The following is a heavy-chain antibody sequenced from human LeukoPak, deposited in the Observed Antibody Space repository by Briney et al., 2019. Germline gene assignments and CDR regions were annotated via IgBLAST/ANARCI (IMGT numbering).Heavy chain of an antibody. CDR1: GFTFSSYS. J-gene: IGHJ5*02. Sequence: GGSLRLSCAASGFTFSSYSMNWVRQAPGKGLEWVSSISSSSSYIYYADSVKGRFTISRDNAKNSLCLQMNSLRAEDTAVYYCARDIRVPAANNWFDPWGQGTLVTVSS. V-gene: IGHV3-21*01. D-gene: IGHD2-2*01. CDR2: ISSSSSYI. CDR3: ARDIRVPAANNWFDP.